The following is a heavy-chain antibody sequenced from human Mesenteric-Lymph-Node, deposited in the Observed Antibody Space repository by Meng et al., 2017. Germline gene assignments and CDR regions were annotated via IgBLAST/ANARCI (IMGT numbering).Heavy chain of an antibody. V-gene: IGHV3-72*01. CDR2: SRDKAYLSTT. CDR1: GFTFSDYH. Sequence: GGSLRLSCEVSGFTFSDYHLDWVRQVPGKGLEWLGRSRDKAYLSTTEYAASVKGRFTISRDDSKSSVYLQLNSLKTEDTAVYYCTRDRWGSYDHWGQGTVVTVSS. D-gene: IGHD3-16*01. CDR3: TRDRWGSYDH. J-gene: IGHJ5*02.